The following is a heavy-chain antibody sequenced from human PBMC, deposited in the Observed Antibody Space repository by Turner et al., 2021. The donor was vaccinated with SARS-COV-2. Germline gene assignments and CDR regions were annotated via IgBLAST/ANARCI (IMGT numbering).Heavy chain of an antibody. CDR2: MYTSGGT. J-gene: IGHJ6*02. CDR3: AGEEVVFRASHTLYYYGMDV. CDR1: GGSIGRYY. Sequence: QVQVQESGPGLVKSSETLSLTCTVSGGSIGRYYWSWIRHSAGKGLEWIGRMYTSGGTNYNPSLKSRVTISVDTSKNQFSLKLSSVTAADTAVYYCAGEEVVFRASHTLYYYGMDVWGQGTTVTVSS. V-gene: IGHV4-4*07. D-gene: IGHD3-22*01.